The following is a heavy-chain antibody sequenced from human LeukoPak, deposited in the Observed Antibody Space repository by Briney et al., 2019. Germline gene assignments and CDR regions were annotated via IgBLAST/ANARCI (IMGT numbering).Heavy chain of an antibody. CDR2: ISSSSSTI. Sequence: GGSLRLSCAASGFTFSSYSMNWVRQAPGKGLEWVSYISSSSSTIYYADSVKGRFTISRDNAKNSLYLQMNSLRAEDTAVYYCARGWLPDCSSTSCSLNGGHYYMDVWGKGTTVTVSS. D-gene: IGHD2-2*01. J-gene: IGHJ6*03. V-gene: IGHV3-48*04. CDR1: GFTFSSYS. CDR3: ARGWLPDCSSTSCSLNGGHYYMDV.